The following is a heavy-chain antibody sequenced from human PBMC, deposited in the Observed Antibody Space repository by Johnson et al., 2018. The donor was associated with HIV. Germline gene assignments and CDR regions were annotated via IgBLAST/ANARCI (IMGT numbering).Heavy chain of an antibody. V-gene: IGHV3-30*02. CDR2: IRYDGSNK. Sequence: QVQLVESGGGVVQPGGSLRLSCAASGFTFSSYGMHWVRQAPGKGLEWVAFIRYDGSNKYYADSVKGRFTISRDNSKNTLYLQMNSLRAEDTAVYYCAKDRGSDYFYAFDIWGKGTMVTVSS. CDR1: GFTFSSYG. CDR3: AKDRGSDYFYAFDI. D-gene: IGHD1-26*01. J-gene: IGHJ3*02.